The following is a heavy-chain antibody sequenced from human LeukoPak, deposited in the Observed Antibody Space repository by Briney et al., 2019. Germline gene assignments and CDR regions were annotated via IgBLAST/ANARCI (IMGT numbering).Heavy chain of an antibody. D-gene: IGHD3-10*01. J-gene: IGHJ3*02. CDR1: GFTFSSYW. Sequence: GGSLRLSCAASGFTFSSYWMHWVRQALGKGLVWVSRINSDGSSTSYADSVKGRFTISRDNAKNTLYLQMNSLRAEDTAVYYCARVSGSRNFYFGAFDMWGQGTVVTVSS. CDR3: ARVSGSRNFYFGAFDM. V-gene: IGHV3-74*01. CDR2: INSDGSST.